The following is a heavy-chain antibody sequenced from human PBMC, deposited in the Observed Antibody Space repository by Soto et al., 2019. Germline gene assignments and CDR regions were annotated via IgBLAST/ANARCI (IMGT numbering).Heavy chain of an antibody. D-gene: IGHD3-3*01. V-gene: IGHV1-3*01. Sequence: ASVKVSCKASGYTFTSYAMHWVRQAPGQRLEWMGWINAGNGNTKYSQKFQGRVTITRDTSASTAYMELSSLRSEDTAVYYCVRTPQYHDFWSGLPHGMDAWGQGTKVPVYS. CDR3: VRTPQYHDFWSGLPHGMDA. CDR1: GYTFTSYA. J-gene: IGHJ6*02. CDR2: INAGNGNT.